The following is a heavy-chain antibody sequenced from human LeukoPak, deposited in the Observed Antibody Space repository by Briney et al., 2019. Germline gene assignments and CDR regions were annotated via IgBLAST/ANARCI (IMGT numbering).Heavy chain of an antibody. J-gene: IGHJ4*02. D-gene: IGHD3-22*01. CDR2: IYTSGST. CDR1: GGSISSDNYY. V-gene: IGHV4-61*02. Sequence: SETLSLTCAVSGGSISSDNYYWSWIRQPAGKGLEWIGRIYTSGSTNYNPSLKSRVTMSVDTSKNQISLKLSSETAADTAVYYCAREIGDYYDSSGYRTYYFDYWGQGTLVTVSS. CDR3: AREIGDYYDSSGYRTYYFDY.